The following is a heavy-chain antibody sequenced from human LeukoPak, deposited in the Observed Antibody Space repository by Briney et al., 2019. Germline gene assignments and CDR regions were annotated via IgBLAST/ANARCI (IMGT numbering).Heavy chain of an antibody. Sequence: PSETLSLTCAVSGGSISSSNWWSWVRQPPGKGLEWIGEIYHSGSTNYNPSLKSRVTISVDTSKNQFSLKLSSVTAADTAVYYCARQHSSGWSYNWFDPWGQGTLVTVSS. J-gene: IGHJ5*02. CDR2: IYHSGST. V-gene: IGHV4-4*02. CDR3: ARQHSSGWSYNWFDP. D-gene: IGHD6-19*01. CDR1: GGSISSSNW.